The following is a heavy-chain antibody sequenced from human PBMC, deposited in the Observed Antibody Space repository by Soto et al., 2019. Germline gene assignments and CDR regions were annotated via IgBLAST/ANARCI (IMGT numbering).Heavy chain of an antibody. CDR3: AKTSRDYSDSPTHY. D-gene: IGHD4-4*01. CDR2: ISYDGSTK. Sequence: GGPLRLYCVVSGFTFSRYAMHWVRQAPGKGPEWVALISYDGSTKFYADSVKGRFTISRDNSKNTLYIHMDSLRPEDTAVYYCAKTSRDYSDSPTHYWGQGT. V-gene: IGHV3-30*18. CDR1: GFTFSRYA. J-gene: IGHJ4*02.